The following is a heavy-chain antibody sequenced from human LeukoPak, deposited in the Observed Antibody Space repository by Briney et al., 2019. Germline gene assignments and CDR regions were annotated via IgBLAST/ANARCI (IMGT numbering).Heavy chain of an antibody. V-gene: IGHV4-59*12. CDR2: IYYSGST. D-gene: IGHD3-22*01. CDR1: GFTFSDYY. CDR3: AREPVGDSSGPTRDAFDI. J-gene: IGHJ3*02. Sequence: PGGSLRLSCAASGFTFSDYYMSWVRQAPGKGLEWIGYIYYSGSTNYNPSLKSRVTISVDTSKNQFSLKLSSVTAADTAVYYCAREPVGDSSGPTRDAFDIWGQGTMVTVSS.